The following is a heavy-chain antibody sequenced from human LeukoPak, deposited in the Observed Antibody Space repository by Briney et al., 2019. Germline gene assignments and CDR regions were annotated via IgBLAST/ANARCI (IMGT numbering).Heavy chain of an antibody. J-gene: IGHJ4*02. CDR1: GGSISSGGYY. CDR3: ARRYYDILTGSTLFDY. V-gene: IGHV4-31*03. D-gene: IGHD3-9*01. Sequence: TSETLSLTCTVSGGSISSGGYYWSWIPQHPGKGLEWIGYIYYSGSTYYNPSLKSRVTISVDTSKNQFSLKLSSVTAADTAVYYCARRYYDILTGSTLFDYWGQGTLVTVSS. CDR2: IYYSGST.